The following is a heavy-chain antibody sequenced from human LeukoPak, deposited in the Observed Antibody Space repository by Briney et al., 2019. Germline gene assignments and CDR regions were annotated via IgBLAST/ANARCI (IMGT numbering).Heavy chain of an antibody. J-gene: IGHJ5*02. CDR3: ARDIGDYYGSGSYPNWFDP. D-gene: IGHD3-10*01. CDR1: GDSVSSNSAA. Sequence: SQTLSLTCAISGDSVSSNSAAWNWIRQSPSRGLEWLGRTYYRSKWYNDYAVSVKSRITINPDTSKNQFSLQLNSVTPEDTAVYYCARDIGDYYGSGSYPNWFDPWGQGTLVTVSS. CDR2: TYYRSKWYN. V-gene: IGHV6-1*01.